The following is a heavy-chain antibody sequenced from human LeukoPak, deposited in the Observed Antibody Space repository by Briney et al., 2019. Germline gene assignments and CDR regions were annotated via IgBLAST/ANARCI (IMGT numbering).Heavy chain of an antibody. V-gene: IGHV1-2*04. CDR2: INPNSGGT. J-gene: IGHJ5*02. Sequence: ASVKVSCKASGYTFTGYYMHWVRQAPGQGLEWMGWINPNSGGTNYAQKFQGWVTMTRDTSISTAYMEMSRLRSDDTAVYYCARGSITMVRGVISPNWFDPWGQGNLDTVSS. D-gene: IGHD3-10*01. CDR1: GYTFTGYY. CDR3: ARGSITMVRGVISPNWFDP.